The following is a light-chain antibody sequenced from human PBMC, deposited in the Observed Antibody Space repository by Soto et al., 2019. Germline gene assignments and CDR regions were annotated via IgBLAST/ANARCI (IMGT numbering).Light chain of an antibody. J-gene: IGLJ2*01. Sequence: QAVLTQPPSASGTPGQRVTISCSGSSSNIGSNTVNWYQQLPGTAPKLLIYSNNQRPSGVPDRFSGSKSGTSASLAISGLQSEDEADYYCQSYDNSLTDSVFGGGTKLPS. CDR1: SSNIGSNT. CDR2: SNN. CDR3: QSYDNSLTDSV. V-gene: IGLV1-44*01.